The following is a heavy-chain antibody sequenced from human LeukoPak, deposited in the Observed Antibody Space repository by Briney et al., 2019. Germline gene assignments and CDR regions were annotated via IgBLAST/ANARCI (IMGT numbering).Heavy chain of an antibody. CDR2: KDYSGST. J-gene: IGHJ2*01. CDR1: GGSISRYY. Sequence: PSETLSLTCTVSGGSISRYYWSWIRQPPGKGLEWIGYKDYSGSTNYNRSLKSRVTISVDTSKNRFSPKLSSVTAADTAVYYCARVYYSSSYDYWYFDLWGRGTLVTVSS. D-gene: IGHD6-13*01. V-gene: IGHV4-59*01. CDR3: ARVYYSSSYDYWYFDL.